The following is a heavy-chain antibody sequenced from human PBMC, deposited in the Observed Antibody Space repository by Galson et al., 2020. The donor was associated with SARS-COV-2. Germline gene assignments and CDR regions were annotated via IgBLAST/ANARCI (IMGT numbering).Heavy chain of an antibody. J-gene: IGHJ6*02. CDR1: GYTFPSYD. CDR3: ARGWGSGWYYYYYGMDV. Sequence: ASVPVSCKASGYTFPSYDINWVRQDTGHGLEWMGWMNPNSGNTGYAQKFQGRVTMTRNTSRSTAYMELSSLRSEDTAVYYCARGWGSGWYYYYYGMDVWGQGTTVTVSS. V-gene: IGHV1-8*01. D-gene: IGHD6-19*01. CDR2: MNPNSGNT.